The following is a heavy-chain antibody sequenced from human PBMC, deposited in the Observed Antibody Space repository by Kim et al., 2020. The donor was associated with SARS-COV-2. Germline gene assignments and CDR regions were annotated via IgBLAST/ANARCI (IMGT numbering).Heavy chain of an antibody. D-gene: IGHD6-13*01. Sequence: SYAQKFQGRVTMTRDTSTSTVYMELSSLRSEDTAVYYCARDRRSSSWYDYWGQGTLVTVSS. V-gene: IGHV1-46*01. CDR3: ARDRRSSSWYDY. J-gene: IGHJ4*02.